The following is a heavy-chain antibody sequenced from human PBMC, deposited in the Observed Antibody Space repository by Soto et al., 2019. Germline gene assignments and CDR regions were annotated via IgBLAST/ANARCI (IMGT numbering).Heavy chain of an antibody. J-gene: IGHJ6*02. CDR2: ISMDGTQK. Sequence: QVRLVESGGGVVQPGGSLRLSCAASGFDFYNYSMHWVRQAPGKGLEWVAIISMDGTQKYYTDSVKGRFTISRDNSKSMFFLQMSSLRPEDTAVYFCARDRVPYVYFYYGMDVWGQGTTVTVSS. V-gene: IGHV3-30-3*01. CDR1: GFDFYNYS. D-gene: IGHD3-10*02. CDR3: ARDRVPYVYFYYGMDV.